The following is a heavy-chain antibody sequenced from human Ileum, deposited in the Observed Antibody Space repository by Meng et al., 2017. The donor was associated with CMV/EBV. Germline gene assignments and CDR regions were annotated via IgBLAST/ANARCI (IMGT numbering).Heavy chain of an antibody. J-gene: IGHJ6*02. V-gene: IGHV3-7*01. CDR3: ARWGRGCSSTSCYLYYYYGMDV. CDR1: GFTFSRFW. Sequence: GESLKISCAASGFTFSRFWMNWVRQVPGKGLEWVASIKQDGSEKYYVDSVKGRFTISRDNAKNSLYLQMNSLRAEDTAVYYCARWGRGCSSTSCYLYYYYGMDVWGQGTTVTVSS. CDR2: IKQDGSEK. D-gene: IGHD2-2*01.